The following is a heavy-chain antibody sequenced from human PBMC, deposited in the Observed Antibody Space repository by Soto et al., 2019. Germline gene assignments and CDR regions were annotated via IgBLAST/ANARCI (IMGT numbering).Heavy chain of an antibody. Sequence: QVQLLQSGSEVRKPGSSVKVSFKASGGTHNNYAFTWVRQARVQGLEWVGGIIPIFATVVYAQRFEGRVTISADKSTSTAYMELTNLSFDDTAVYYCTIFLEAVRYQYYVLDVWGQGAEITVSS. J-gene: IGHJ6*02. CDR2: IIPIFATV. V-gene: IGHV1-69*06. CDR1: GGTHNNYA. D-gene: IGHD3-3*01. CDR3: TIFLEAVRYQYYVLDV.